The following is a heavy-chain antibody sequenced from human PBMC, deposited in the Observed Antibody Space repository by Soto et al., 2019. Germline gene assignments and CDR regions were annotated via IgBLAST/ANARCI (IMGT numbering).Heavy chain of an antibody. CDR3: ARSSGGVFGIIIEGSNWLAP. CDR2: IVVGSANT. CDR1: GFTLSSSA. D-gene: IGHD3-16*02. Sequence: SVKVSCKASGFTLSSSAVHWVRQARGQRLEWIGWIVVGSANTNYAQKFQDRVTITRDMSTSTAYMELSSLRSEDTAVYYCARSSGGVFGIIIEGSNWLAPWGQGSLVTVSS. V-gene: IGHV1-58*01. J-gene: IGHJ5*02.